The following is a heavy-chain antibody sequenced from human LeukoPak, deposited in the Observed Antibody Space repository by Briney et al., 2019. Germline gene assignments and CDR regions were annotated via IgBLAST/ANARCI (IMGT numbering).Heavy chain of an antibody. Sequence: GASVKVSCKASGYTFTSYYLHWVRQAPGQGPEWMGIISPSGGSTTYAQKFQGRVTMTRDMSTSTVYMELSTLRSEDTAVYYCARAADYGDYRNWFDPWAREPWSPSPQ. V-gene: IGHV1-46*01. CDR2: ISPSGGST. CDR1: GYTFTSYY. CDR3: ARAADYGDYRNWFDP. D-gene: IGHD4-17*01. J-gene: IGHJ5*02.